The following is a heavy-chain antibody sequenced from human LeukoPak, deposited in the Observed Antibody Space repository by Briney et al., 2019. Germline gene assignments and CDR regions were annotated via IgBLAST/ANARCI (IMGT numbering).Heavy chain of an antibody. CDR3: AREGSYSYGLNFDY. Sequence: GGSLRLSCAASGFTFSSYSMNWVRQAPGKGLEWVSSISSSSSYIYYADSVKGRFTISRDNAKNSLYLQMNSLRAEDTAVYYCAREGSYSYGLNFDYWGQGTLVTVSS. V-gene: IGHV3-21*04. CDR1: GFTFSSYS. J-gene: IGHJ4*02. D-gene: IGHD5-18*01. CDR2: ISSSSSYI.